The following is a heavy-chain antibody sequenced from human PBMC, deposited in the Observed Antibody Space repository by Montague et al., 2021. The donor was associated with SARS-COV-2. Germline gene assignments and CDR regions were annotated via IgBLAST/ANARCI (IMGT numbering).Heavy chain of an antibody. CDR2: VDYSGNT. J-gene: IGHJ4*02. CDR1: GGPISGSSDY. CDR3: ARREYSYGWGD. D-gene: IGHD5-18*01. Sequence: SETLSLTCTVTGGPISGSSDYWGWIRQSPGKGREWIASVDYSGNTYYSPSLKSRLTISVDTSKNQFSPKLNSVTAADTALYYCARREYSYGWGDWGQGTLVTVSS. V-gene: IGHV4-39*01.